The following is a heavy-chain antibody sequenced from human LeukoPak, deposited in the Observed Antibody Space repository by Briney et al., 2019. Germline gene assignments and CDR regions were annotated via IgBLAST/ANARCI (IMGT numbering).Heavy chain of an antibody. Sequence: PGGSLRLSCAASGFSISTYGMTWVRQAPGKGVEWVSSISTSSTYKFYADSVKGRFTISRDNAKNSLFLQMNSLRAEDTALYYCARAVVIAATGRGPDYWGQGTLATVAS. CDR2: ISTSSTYK. CDR1: GFSISTYG. D-gene: IGHD2-15*01. V-gene: IGHV3-21*01. CDR3: ARAVVIAATGRGPDY. J-gene: IGHJ4*02.